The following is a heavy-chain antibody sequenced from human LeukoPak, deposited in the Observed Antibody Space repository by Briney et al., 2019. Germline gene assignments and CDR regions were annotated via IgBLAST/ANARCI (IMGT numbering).Heavy chain of an antibody. D-gene: IGHD5-18*01. V-gene: IGHV4-59*01. J-gene: IGHJ4*02. CDR1: GGSISSYY. CDR3: AGAPRIQLWLDY. Sequence: PSETLSLTCTVSGGSISSYYWSWIRQPPGKGLEWIGYIYYSGSTNYNPSLKSRVTISVDTSKNQFSLKLSSVTAADTAVYYCAGAPRIQLWLDYWGQGTLVTVSS. CDR2: IYYSGST.